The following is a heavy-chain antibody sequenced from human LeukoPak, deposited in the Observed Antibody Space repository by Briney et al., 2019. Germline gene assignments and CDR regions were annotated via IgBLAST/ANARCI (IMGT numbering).Heavy chain of an antibody. D-gene: IGHD5-18*01. Sequence: GGSLRLSCAASGFTVSSNYMSWVRQAPGKGLEWVSVIYSGGNTYYADFVKGRFTISRDNSKNTLYLQMNSLRAEDTAVYYCARESYARGYSYGFDYWGQGTLVTVSS. CDR1: GFTVSSNY. J-gene: IGHJ4*02. V-gene: IGHV3-53*01. CDR3: ARESYARGYSYGFDY. CDR2: IYSGGNT.